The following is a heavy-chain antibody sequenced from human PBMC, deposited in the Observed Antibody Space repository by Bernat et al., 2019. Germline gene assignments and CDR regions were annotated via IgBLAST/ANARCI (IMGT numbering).Heavy chain of an antibody. CDR2: ISSSSSYI. CDR1: GFTFSSYS. Sequence: EVQLVESGGGLVKPGGSLRLSCAASGFTFSSYSMNWVRQAPGKGLEWVSSISSSSSYIYYADSVKGRFTISRDNAKNSLYLQMNSLRAEDTAVYDCARWVGDGNFDYWGQGTLVTVSS. J-gene: IGHJ4*02. V-gene: IGHV3-21*01. CDR3: ARWVGDGNFDY. D-gene: IGHD3-16*01.